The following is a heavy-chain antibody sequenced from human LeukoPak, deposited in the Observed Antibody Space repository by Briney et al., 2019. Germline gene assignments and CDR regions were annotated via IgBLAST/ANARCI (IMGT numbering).Heavy chain of an antibody. Sequence: GGSLRLSCAASGFTFSSYCMHWGRQAPGKGLVWVSRINSDGINTIYADSVKGRFTISRDNAKNTLYLQMNSLRAEDTAVYYCATARSSSELYYWGQGTLVTVSS. V-gene: IGHV3-74*01. J-gene: IGHJ4*02. CDR1: GFTFSSYC. D-gene: IGHD6-6*01. CDR2: INSDGINT. CDR3: ATARSSSELYY.